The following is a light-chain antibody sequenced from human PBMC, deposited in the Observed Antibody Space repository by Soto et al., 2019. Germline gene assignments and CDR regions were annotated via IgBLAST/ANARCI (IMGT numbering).Light chain of an antibody. J-gene: IGLJ1*01. CDR1: SSDVGSYNR. CDR2: EVS. Sequence: QSALTQPPSVSGSPGQSVAISCTGTSSDVGSYNRVSWYQQPPGTAPKVMIYEVSHRPSGVPDRFSGSKSGNTASLTVSGPQAEDEADYYCSSYTSSNTYVLGTGTKLTVL. V-gene: IGLV2-18*02. CDR3: SSYTSSNTYV.